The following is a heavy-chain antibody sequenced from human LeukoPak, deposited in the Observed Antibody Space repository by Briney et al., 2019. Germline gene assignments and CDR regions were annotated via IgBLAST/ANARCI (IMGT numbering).Heavy chain of an antibody. CDR1: GFTFSTYE. J-gene: IGHJ6*03. CDR2: TGPSGRII. V-gene: IGHV3-48*03. CDR3: ARYMVPEQYMDV. D-gene: IGHD1/OR15-1a*01. Sequence: GGSLRLSCVASGFTFSTYEMNWVRQAPGKGLEWLSYTGPSGRIIYYADSVKGRFTISRDNAKTSLYLQINSLRAEDTAVYYCARYMVPEQYMDVWGKGTTVTVSS.